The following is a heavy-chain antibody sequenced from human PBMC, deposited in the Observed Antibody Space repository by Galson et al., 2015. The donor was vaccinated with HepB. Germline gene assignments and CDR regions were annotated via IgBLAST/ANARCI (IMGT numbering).Heavy chain of an antibody. V-gene: IGHV3-15*01. Sequence: SLRLSCAASGFTFRNAWMSWVRQAPGKGLEWVGRIKSETDGGTRDYAAPVKGRFTISRDDSKNTLYLQMKSLKTEDAAIYYCITYNWNDWDDAFDIWGQGTMVTVSS. CDR3: ITYNWNDWDDAFDI. D-gene: IGHD1-1*01. CDR1: GFTFRNAW. J-gene: IGHJ3*02. CDR2: IKSETDGGTR.